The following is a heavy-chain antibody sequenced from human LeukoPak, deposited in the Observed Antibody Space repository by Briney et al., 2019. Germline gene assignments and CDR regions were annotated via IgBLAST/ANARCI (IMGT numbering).Heavy chain of an antibody. CDR3: ARIPGGYSSNWYYFDY. D-gene: IGHD6-13*01. CDR2: IYYSGST. Sequence: PETLSLTCTVSGGSISTYYWSWIRQPPGKGLEWIGYIYYSGSTNYNPSLKSRVTISVDTSKNQFSLKLSSVTAADTAVYYCARIPGGYSSNWYYFDYWGQGTLVTVSS. CDR1: GGSISTYY. J-gene: IGHJ4*02. V-gene: IGHV4-59*01.